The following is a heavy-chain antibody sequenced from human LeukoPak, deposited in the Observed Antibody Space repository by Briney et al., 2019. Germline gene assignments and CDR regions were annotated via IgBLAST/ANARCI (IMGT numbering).Heavy chain of an antibody. CDR3: AKDTPLTTYTSGWSSNSFDY. Sequence: GGSLRLSCTVSGFTFSSFVMSWVRQAPGKGLEWVSTITGGSGAKYYADSVKGRFTISRDNSKDTLYLQMHSLRAEDTAVYFCAKDTPLTTYTSGWSSNSFDYWGQGTLVAVSS. CDR2: ITGGSGAK. J-gene: IGHJ4*02. D-gene: IGHD6-19*01. V-gene: IGHV3-23*01. CDR1: GFTFSSFV.